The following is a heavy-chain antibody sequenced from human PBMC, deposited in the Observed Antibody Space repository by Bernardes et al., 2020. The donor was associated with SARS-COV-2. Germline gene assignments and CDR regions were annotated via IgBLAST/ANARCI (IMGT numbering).Heavy chain of an antibody. J-gene: IGHJ2*01. Sequence: GGSLRIPCSASGFPFSSSWMHWVRQAPGKGLVWVSRINSDGNSTSYADSVKGRFTISRDNAKNTLYLQMNSLRAEDTAGYYCARSTGRTYWDFDLWGRGTLVT. CDR3: ARSTGRTYWDFDL. CDR2: INSDGNST. D-gene: IGHD1-1*01. V-gene: IGHV3-74*01. CDR1: GFPFSSSW.